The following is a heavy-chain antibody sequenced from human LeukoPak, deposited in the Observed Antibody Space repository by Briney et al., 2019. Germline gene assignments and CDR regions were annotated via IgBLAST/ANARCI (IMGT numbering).Heavy chain of an antibody. CDR2: IIAYNGNT. CDR3: ARDARYCSSTSCYIPWFDP. D-gene: IGHD2-2*02. V-gene: IGHV1-18*01. CDR1: GYTFTSYG. Sequence: ASVKVSCKASGYTFTSYGISWVRQAPGQGLEWMGWIIAYNGNTNYAQKIQGRVTMTTDTSTSTAYMELRSLRSDDTAVYYCARDARYCSSTSCYIPWFDPWGQGTLVTVSS. J-gene: IGHJ5*02.